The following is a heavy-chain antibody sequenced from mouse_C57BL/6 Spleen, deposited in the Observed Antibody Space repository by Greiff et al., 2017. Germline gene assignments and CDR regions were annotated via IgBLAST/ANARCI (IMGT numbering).Heavy chain of an antibody. J-gene: IGHJ2*01. CDR1: GFTFSSYA. D-gene: IGHD4-1*01. V-gene: IGHV5-4*01. Sequence: EVQVVESGGGLVKPGGSLKLSCAASGFTFSSYAMSWVRQTPEKRLEWVATISDGGSYTYYPDNVKGRFTISRDNAKNNLYLQMSHLKSEDTAMYYCARDNWLYYFDYWGQGTTLTVSS. CDR3: ARDNWLYYFDY. CDR2: ISDGGSYT.